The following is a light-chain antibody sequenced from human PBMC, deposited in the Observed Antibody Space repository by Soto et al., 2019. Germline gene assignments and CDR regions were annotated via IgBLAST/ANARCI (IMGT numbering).Light chain of an antibody. CDR2: GAS. Sequence: EIVMTQSPATLSVSPGERATLSCRASQSVSSNLAWYQQKPGQAPRFLIYGASTRATGIPARFSGSGSGTEFTLTISRLQSEDFAVYYCQQYNNWPPAWTFGQGTKVEIK. J-gene: IGKJ1*01. CDR1: QSVSSN. CDR3: QQYNNWPPAWT. V-gene: IGKV3-15*01.